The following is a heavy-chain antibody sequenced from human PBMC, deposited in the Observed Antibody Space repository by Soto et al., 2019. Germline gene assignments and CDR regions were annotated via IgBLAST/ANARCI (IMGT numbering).Heavy chain of an antibody. J-gene: IGHJ4*02. CDR3: ARATRDYGDYGYFDY. D-gene: IGHD4-17*01. V-gene: IGHV4-4*07. CDR2: IYISGST. Sequence: QVQLQESGPGLVKPSETLSLTCTVSGGSISSYYWSWIRQPAGKGLEWIGRIYISGSTNYNPSLKSRVTMSVDTSKNQCSLKLSSVTAADTAVYYCARATRDYGDYGYFDYWGQGTLVTVSS. CDR1: GGSISSYY.